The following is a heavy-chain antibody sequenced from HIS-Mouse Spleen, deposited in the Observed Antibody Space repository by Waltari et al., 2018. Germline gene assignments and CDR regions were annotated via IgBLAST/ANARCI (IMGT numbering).Heavy chain of an antibody. Sequence: EVQLVESGGGLVQPGGSLRLSCAASGFTVSSNYMSWVRRAPGKGLEWVSVIYSGGSTYYADSVKGRFTISRDNSKNTLYLQMNSLRAEDTAVYYCARTYSGSYSGAFDIWGQGTMVTVSS. CDR3: ARTYSGSYSGAFDI. CDR1: GFTVSSNY. CDR2: IYSGGST. J-gene: IGHJ3*02. V-gene: IGHV3-66*01. D-gene: IGHD1-26*01.